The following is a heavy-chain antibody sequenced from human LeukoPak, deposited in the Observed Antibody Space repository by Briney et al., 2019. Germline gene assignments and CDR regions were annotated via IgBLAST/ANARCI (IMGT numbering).Heavy chain of an antibody. CDR3: TRVPYYYYMDV. V-gene: IGHV3-15*01. J-gene: IGHJ6*03. CDR2: IKSKTDGGTT. Sequence: PGGSLRLSCAASGFTFSNAWMSWVRQAPGKGLEWVGRIKSKTDGGTTDYAAPVKGRFAISRDDSKNTLYLQMNSLKTEDTAVYYCTRVPYYYYMDVWGKGTTVTVSS. CDR1: GFTFSNAW.